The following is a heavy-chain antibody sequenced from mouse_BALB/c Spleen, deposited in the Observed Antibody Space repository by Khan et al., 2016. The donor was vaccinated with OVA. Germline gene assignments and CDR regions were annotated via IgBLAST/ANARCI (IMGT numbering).Heavy chain of an antibody. Sequence: QVQLKQSGPGLVAPLQSLSITCTVSGFSLTSHGVHWVRQPPGKGLEWLGVIWAGGSTNYNSALMSRLSISKDSSKSQVFLKVNSLQTDDTAIYYCARNREPDYFDYWGQGTTLIVSS. V-gene: IGHV2-9*02. CDR3: ARNREPDYFDY. CDR2: IWAGGST. J-gene: IGHJ2*01. CDR1: GFSLTSHG.